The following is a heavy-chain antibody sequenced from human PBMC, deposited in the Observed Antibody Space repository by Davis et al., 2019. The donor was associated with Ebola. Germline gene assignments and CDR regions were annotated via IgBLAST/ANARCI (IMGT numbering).Heavy chain of an antibody. D-gene: IGHD2-15*01. CDR1: GYSFTSYW. CDR3: ARGYCSGGSCYSIPHWFDP. V-gene: IGHV5-51*01. J-gene: IGHJ5*02. Sequence: GESLKISCRGSGYSFTSYWIGWVRQMPGKGLEWMGIIYPGDSDTRYSPSFQGQVTISADKSISTAYLQWSSLKASDTAMYYCARGYCSGGSCYSIPHWFDPWGQGTLVTVSS. CDR2: IYPGDSDT.